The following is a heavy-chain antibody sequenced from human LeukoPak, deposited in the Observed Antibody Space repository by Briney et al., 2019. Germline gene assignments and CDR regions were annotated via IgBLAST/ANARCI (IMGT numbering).Heavy chain of an antibody. V-gene: IGHV4/OR15-8*01. CDR2: IYHSGST. Sequence: PSETLSLTCGVSGGSISNTNWWTWVRQPPGKGLEWIGEIYHSGSTNYNPSLKSRVTISVDKSKNQSSLKLSSVTAADTAVYYCARTSRINMVLDPWGQGTLVTVSS. J-gene: IGHJ5*02. D-gene: IGHD3-10*01. CDR3: ARTSRINMVLDP. CDR1: GGSISNTNW.